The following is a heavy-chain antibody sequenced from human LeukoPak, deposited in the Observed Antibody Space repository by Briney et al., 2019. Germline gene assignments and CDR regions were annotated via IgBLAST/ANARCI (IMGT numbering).Heavy chain of an antibody. D-gene: IGHD5-18*01. CDR3: ATYRQVLLPFEA. V-gene: IGHV3-53*01. J-gene: IGHJ5*02. CDR2: IFQGGGEI. Sequence: PSGTLSLTCAVSGGSISSSNWWSWVRQPPGKGLEWVSSIFQGGGEIHYADSVRGRFTISRDNSKSTLFLQMNSLRAEDTAIYYCATYRQVLLPFEAWGQGTLVTVSS. CDR1: GGSISSSNW.